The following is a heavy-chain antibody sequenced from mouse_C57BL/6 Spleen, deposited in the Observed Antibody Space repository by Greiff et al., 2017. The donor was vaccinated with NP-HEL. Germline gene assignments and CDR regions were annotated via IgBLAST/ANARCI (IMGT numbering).Heavy chain of an antibody. CDR3: ARHLYYYDSRGDYAMDY. CDR1: GYTFTEYT. CDR2: FYPGSGSI. Sequence: QVQLQQSGAELVKPGASVKLSCKASGYTFTEYTIHWVKQRSGQGLEWIGWFYPGSGSIKYNEKFKDKATLTAAKSSSTVYMELSRLTSEDSAVDFCARHLYYYDSRGDYAMDYWGQGTSVTVSS. D-gene: IGHD1-1*01. V-gene: IGHV1-62-2*01. J-gene: IGHJ4*01.